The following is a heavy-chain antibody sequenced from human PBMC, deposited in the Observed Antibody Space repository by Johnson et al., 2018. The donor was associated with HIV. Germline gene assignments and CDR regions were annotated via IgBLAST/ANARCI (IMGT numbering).Heavy chain of an antibody. Sequence: VQLVESGGGVVQPGRSLRLSCAASGFTFSSYAMSWVRQAPGKGLEWVSGISGSGGRRYYADSAKGRFTISRDNSENTLYLQMNSLRAEDTAVYYCAKNRHYYDSSGYSDAFDIWGQGTMVTVSS. V-gene: IGHV3-23*04. J-gene: IGHJ3*02. CDR2: ISGSGGRR. CDR3: AKNRHYYDSSGYSDAFDI. D-gene: IGHD3-22*01. CDR1: GFTFSSYA.